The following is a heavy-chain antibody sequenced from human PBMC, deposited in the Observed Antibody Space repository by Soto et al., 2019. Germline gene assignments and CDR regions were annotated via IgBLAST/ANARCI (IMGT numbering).Heavy chain of an antibody. Sequence: SETLSLTCAASGASITTYWWSRVRQPPGKGLEWIGEIFHSGTTNSNPSLKSRVTMTLDKSKNQFSLRLTSVTAADTAVYYCSRNRDSSTFFDYWGQGTLVPGSS. V-gene: IGHV4-4*02. CDR3: SRNRDSSTFFDY. J-gene: IGHJ4*02. CDR2: IFHSGTT. CDR1: GASITTYW. D-gene: IGHD6-13*01.